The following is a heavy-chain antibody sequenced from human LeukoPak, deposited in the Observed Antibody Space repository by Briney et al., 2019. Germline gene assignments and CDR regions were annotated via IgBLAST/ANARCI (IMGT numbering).Heavy chain of an antibody. Sequence: SETLSLTCTVSGGSISSGDYYWSWIRQPPGKGLEWIGYIYCSGSTYYNPSLKSRVTISVDTSKNQFSLKLSSVTAADTAVYYCASVYYDSSGYYPNWGQGTLVTVSS. V-gene: IGHV4-30-4*01. CDR1: GGSISSGDYY. CDR2: IYCSGST. J-gene: IGHJ4*02. CDR3: ASVYYDSSGYYPN. D-gene: IGHD3-22*01.